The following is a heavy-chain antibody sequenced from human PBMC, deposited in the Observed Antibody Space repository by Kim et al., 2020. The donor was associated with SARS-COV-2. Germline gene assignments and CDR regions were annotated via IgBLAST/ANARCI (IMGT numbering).Heavy chain of an antibody. CDR1: GYSFTSYW. V-gene: IGHV5-51*01. Sequence: GESLKISCKGSGYSFTSYWIGWVRQMPGKGLEWMGIIYPGDSDTRYSPSFQGQVTISADKSISTAYLQWSSLKASDTAMYYCATQSPNCGGDCYYGDYYFDYWGQGTLVTVPS. CDR2: IYPGDSDT. J-gene: IGHJ4*02. D-gene: IGHD2-21*02. CDR3: ATQSPNCGGDCYYGDYYFDY.